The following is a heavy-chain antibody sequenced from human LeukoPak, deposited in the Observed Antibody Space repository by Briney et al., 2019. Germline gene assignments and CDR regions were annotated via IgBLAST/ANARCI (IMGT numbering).Heavy chain of an antibody. V-gene: IGHV1-3*01. Sequence: ASVKVSCKASVYTFTSYAMHWVRQAPGQRLEWMGWINAGNGNTKYSQKFQGRVTITRDTSASTAYMELSSLRSEDTAVYYCYTRAVAGTFDYWGQGTLVTVSS. J-gene: IGHJ4*02. D-gene: IGHD6-19*01. CDR1: VYTFTSYA. CDR2: INAGNGNT. CDR3: YTRAVAGTFDY.